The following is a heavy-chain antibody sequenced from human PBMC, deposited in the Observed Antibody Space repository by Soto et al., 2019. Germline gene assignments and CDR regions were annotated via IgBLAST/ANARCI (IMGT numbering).Heavy chain of an antibody. CDR3: VRIRYQLPSSVLWLDP. D-gene: IGHD3-16*01. CDR1: GGFLSESY. CDR2: INHVGGT. J-gene: IGHJ5*02. Sequence: SETLSLTCAVYGGFLSESYWTWIRQPPGKGLEWIGEINHVGGTNYNSSLKRRVTMSVDTSQNQFSLRLISVTAADTAMYFCVRIRYQLPSSVLWLDPWGQGTPVTVSS. V-gene: IGHV4-34*01.